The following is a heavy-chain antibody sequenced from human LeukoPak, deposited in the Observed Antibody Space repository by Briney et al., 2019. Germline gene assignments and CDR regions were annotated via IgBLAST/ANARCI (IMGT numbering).Heavy chain of an antibody. CDR2: IKSKADGGTT. Sequence: GRSLRLSCAASGFTFSNAWMNWVRQAPGKGLEWVGRIKSKADGGTTDYAAPVKGRFTISRDDSKNTLYLQMNSLKTEDTAVYYCTTSPYYYDSSGYYVGGYWGQGTLVTVSS. D-gene: IGHD3-22*01. CDR3: TTSPYYYDSSGYYVGGY. V-gene: IGHV3-15*07. CDR1: GFTFSNAW. J-gene: IGHJ4*02.